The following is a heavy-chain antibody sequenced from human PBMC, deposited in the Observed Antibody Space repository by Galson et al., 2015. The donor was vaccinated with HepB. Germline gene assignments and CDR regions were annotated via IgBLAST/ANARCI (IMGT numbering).Heavy chain of an antibody. V-gene: IGHV3-7*01. J-gene: IGHJ4*02. CDR3: ARALTAAGNY. CDR1: GFTFSSSW. D-gene: IGHD6-13*01. Sequence: SLRXSCAASGFTFSSSWMNWVRQAPGKGLEWVANIKPDGSEKYYVDSVEGRFTISRDDAKNSLYLQMNSLRAEDTAVYYCARALTAAGNYWGQGTLVTVSS. CDR2: IKPDGSEK.